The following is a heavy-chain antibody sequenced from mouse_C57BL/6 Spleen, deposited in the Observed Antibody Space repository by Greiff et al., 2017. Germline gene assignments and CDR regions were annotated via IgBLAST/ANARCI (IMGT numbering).Heavy chain of an antibody. CDR3: AIPIYYDYDGTSWFAY. Sequence: VKLQESGAELVKPGASVKVSCKASGYTFTSYWMHWVKQRPGQGLEWIGRIHPSDSDTNYNQKFKGKATLTVDKSSSTAYMQLSSLTSEDSAVYYCAIPIYYDYDGTSWFAYWGQGTLVTVSA. CDR2: IHPSDSDT. J-gene: IGHJ3*01. V-gene: IGHV1-74*01. D-gene: IGHD2-4*01. CDR1: GYTFTSYW.